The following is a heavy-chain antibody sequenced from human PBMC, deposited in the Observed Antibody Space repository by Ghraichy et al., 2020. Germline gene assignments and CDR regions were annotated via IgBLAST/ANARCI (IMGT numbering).Heavy chain of an antibody. D-gene: IGHD6-13*01. J-gene: IGHJ4*02. V-gene: IGHV1-18*01. CDR3: ARRVAAVATGGYYFDQ. CDR1: GYTFSSYG. Sequence: ASVKVSCKASGYTFSSYGISWVRQAPGQGLEWMGWISVYNGNTIYAQKVQGRVTMTTDTSTSTAYMELRSLRSDDTAVYYCARRVAAVATGGYYFDQWGQGTLVTVSS. CDR2: ISVYNGNT.